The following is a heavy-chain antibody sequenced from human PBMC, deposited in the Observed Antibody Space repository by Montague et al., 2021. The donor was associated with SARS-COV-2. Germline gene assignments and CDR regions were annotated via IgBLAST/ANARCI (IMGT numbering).Heavy chain of an antibody. CDR3: ARGHLGVAMIVVVMIGAKYYFDY. D-gene: IGHD3-22*01. CDR1: GGSFNDYY. J-gene: IGHJ4*02. CDR2: INHGGST. Sequence: SETLSLTCAVYGGSFNDYYWSWIRQPPGKGLEWIGEINHGGSTNYSPSLKSRVTISADTSKNQFSLKLKSVTAADTANYYCARGHLGVAMIVVVMIGAKYYFDYWGQGSLVTVSS. V-gene: IGHV4-34*01.